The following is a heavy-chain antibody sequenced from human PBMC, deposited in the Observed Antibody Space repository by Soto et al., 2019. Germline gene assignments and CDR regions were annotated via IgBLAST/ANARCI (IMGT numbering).Heavy chain of an antibody. CDR2: IKSKTDGGTT. CDR1: GFTFSNAW. CDR3: TTAKDYYYYGMDV. J-gene: IGHJ6*02. V-gene: IGHV3-15*07. Sequence: GGSLRLSCAASGFTFSNAWMNWVRQAPGKGLEWVGRIKSKTDGGTTDYAAPVKGRFTISRDDSKNTLYLQMNSLKTEDTAVYYCTTAKDYYYYGMDVWGQGTTVTVSS.